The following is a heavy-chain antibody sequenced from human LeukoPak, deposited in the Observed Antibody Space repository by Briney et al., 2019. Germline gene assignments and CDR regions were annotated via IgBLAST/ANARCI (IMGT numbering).Heavy chain of an antibody. CDR2: ISSNGGST. CDR1: GFTFSSYA. D-gene: IGHD5-12*01. Sequence: GGSLRLSCAASGFTFSSYAMHWVRQAPGKGLEYVSAISSNGGSTYYANSVKGRFTISRDNSKNTLYLQMGSLRAEDMAVYYCARDLNGYDPLGYWGQGTLVTASS. V-gene: IGHV3-64*01. J-gene: IGHJ4*02. CDR3: ARDLNGYDPLGY.